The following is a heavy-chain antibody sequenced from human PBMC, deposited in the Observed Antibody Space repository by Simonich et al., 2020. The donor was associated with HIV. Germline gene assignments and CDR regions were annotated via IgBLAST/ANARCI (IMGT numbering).Heavy chain of an antibody. V-gene: IGHV3-33*01. CDR2: IWYDGSNK. Sequence: QVQLVESGGGVVQPGRSLRLSCAASGFTFSRYGMHWVRQAPGKGLEWVACIWYDGSNKNYADSVKGRFTISRDNSKNTLYLQMNSLRAEDTAVYYCASGSSKEEYYYGMDVWGQGTTVTVSS. D-gene: IGHD1-26*01. J-gene: IGHJ6*02. CDR3: ASGSSKEEYYYGMDV. CDR1: GFTFSRYG.